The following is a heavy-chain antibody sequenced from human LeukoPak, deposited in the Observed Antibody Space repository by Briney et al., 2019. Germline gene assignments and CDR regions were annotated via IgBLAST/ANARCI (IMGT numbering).Heavy chain of an antibody. Sequence: TSQTLSLTCTVSGGSISSGSYCWSWIRQPAGKGLEWIGHIHTSGNTNYNSSLKSRVTISVDTSKNQSSLKLSSVAAADTAVYYCARDPGIMVRGSRRGYDGNYYYMDVWGKGTTVTISS. V-gene: IGHV4-61*09. J-gene: IGHJ6*03. CDR3: ARDPGIMVRGSRRGYDGNYYYMDV. D-gene: IGHD3-10*01. CDR2: IHTSGNT. CDR1: GGSISSGSYC.